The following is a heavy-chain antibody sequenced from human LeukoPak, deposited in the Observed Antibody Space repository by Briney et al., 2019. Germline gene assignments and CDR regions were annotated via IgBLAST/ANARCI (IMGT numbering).Heavy chain of an antibody. D-gene: IGHD6-6*01. CDR2: INTNTGNP. CDR1: GYTFTSYT. CDR3: ARDLLRLAARRRLPSNWFDP. Sequence: ASVKVSCKASGYTFTSYTMNWVRQAPGQGLEWMGWINTNTGNPTYAQGFTGRFVFSLDTSVSTAYLQISSLKAEDTAVYYCARDLLRLAARRRLPSNWFDPWGQGTLVTVSS. J-gene: IGHJ5*02. V-gene: IGHV7-4-1*02.